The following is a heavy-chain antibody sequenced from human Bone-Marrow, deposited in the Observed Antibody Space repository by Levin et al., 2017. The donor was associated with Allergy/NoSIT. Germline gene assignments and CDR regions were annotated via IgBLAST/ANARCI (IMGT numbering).Heavy chain of an antibody. CDR2: FHSSGNG. D-gene: IGHD3-10*01. J-gene: IGHJ3*02. Sequence: SETLSLTCSVSGASVSSHYWSWIRQPAGKGLEWIGRFHSSGNGNSNPSLKSRVTMSVDTSKNQFSLKLSSVTAADTAIYFCARTPLWFGELSSPRGAFDIWGQGTTVTVSS. CDR1: GASVSSHY. CDR3: ARTPLWFGELSSPRGAFDI. V-gene: IGHV4-4*07.